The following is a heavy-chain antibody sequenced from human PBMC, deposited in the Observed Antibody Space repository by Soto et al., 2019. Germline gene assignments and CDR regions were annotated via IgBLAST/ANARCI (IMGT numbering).Heavy chain of an antibody. Sequence: PGGSLRLSCAASGFTFSSYSMNWVRQAPGKGLEWVSSISSSSSYIYYADSVKGRFTISRDNAKNSLYPQMNSLRAEDTAVYYCATPPTTVTTNYLDYWGQGTLVTVSS. CDR3: ATPPTTVTTNYLDY. V-gene: IGHV3-21*01. J-gene: IGHJ4*02. CDR2: ISSSSSYI. CDR1: GFTFSSYS. D-gene: IGHD4-17*01.